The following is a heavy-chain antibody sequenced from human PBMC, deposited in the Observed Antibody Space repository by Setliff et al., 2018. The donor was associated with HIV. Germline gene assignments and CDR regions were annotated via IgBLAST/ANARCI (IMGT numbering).Heavy chain of an antibody. Sequence: GGSLRLSCAASGFAFDNYCMTWVRQAPGKGLEWVSAIGGSTGSTYYADSVKGRFTISTDNSKNTLYLQLNSLRAEDTAVYYCAKPLTQWGVSPYHYAVDVWGQGTTVTVSS. D-gene: IGHD1-26*01. CDR1: GFAFDNYC. J-gene: IGHJ6*02. V-gene: IGHV3-23*01. CDR2: IGGSTGST. CDR3: AKPLTQWGVSPYHYAVDV.